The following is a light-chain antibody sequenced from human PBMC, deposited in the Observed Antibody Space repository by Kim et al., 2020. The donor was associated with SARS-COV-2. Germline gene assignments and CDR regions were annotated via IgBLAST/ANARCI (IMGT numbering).Light chain of an antibody. J-gene: IGKJ2*01. Sequence: GKAATPSCRTSHSVSNNYLSLYQQNPRQPPSLLIYGASSRATGIPASFSGSGSRTVFTLTISRLEPEDVALYYWQQYNYSVYTFGQGTKVDIK. CDR1: HSVSNNY. CDR2: GAS. CDR3: QQYNYSVYT. V-gene: IGKV3-20*01.